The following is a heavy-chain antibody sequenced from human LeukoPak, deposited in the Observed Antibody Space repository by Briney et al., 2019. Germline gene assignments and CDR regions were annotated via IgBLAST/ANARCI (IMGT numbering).Heavy chain of an antibody. Sequence: TSETLSLTCTVSGGSISSYYWSWIRQPPGKGLEWIGEINHSGSTNYNPSLKSRVTISVDTSKNQFSLKLSSVTAADTAVYYCARHRFGDTAMVTADFDYWGQGTLVTVSS. CDR3: ARHRFGDTAMVTADFDY. V-gene: IGHV4-34*01. D-gene: IGHD5-18*01. CDR2: INHSGST. CDR1: GGSISSYY. J-gene: IGHJ4*02.